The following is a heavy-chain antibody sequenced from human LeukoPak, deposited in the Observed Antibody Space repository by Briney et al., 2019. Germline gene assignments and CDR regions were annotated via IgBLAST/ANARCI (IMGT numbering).Heavy chain of an antibody. CDR1: GYTFTSYD. D-gene: IGHD3-10*01. J-gene: IGHJ3*02. V-gene: IGHV1-8*01. CDR3: AITYYYGSGSYGFAFDI. Sequence: ASVKVSCKASGYTFTSYDINWVRQATGQGLEWMGWMNPNSGNTGYAQKFQGRVTMTRNTSISTAYMELSSLRSEDTAVYYCAITYYYGSGSYGFAFDIWGQGTMVTVSS. CDR2: MNPNSGNT.